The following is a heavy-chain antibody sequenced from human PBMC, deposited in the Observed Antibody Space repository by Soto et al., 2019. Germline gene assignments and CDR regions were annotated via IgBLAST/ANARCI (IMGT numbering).Heavy chain of an antibody. J-gene: IGHJ5*02. V-gene: IGHV4-59*01. CDR2: IYYSGST. CDR1: GGSISSYY. Sequence: ASETLSLTCTVSGGSISSYYWSWIRQPPGKGLEWIGYIYYSGSTNYNPSLKSRVTISVDTSKNQFSLKLSSVTAADTAVYYCARGRGSSSWYRVHNWFDPWGQGTLVTVSS. D-gene: IGHD6-13*01. CDR3: ARGRGSSSWYRVHNWFDP.